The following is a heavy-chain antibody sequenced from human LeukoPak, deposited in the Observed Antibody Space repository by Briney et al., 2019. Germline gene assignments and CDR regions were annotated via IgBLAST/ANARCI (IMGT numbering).Heavy chain of an antibody. J-gene: IGHJ4*02. V-gene: IGHV3-21*01. D-gene: IGHD6-13*01. CDR1: EFTFSSYR. Sequence: GGSLRLSCAASEFTFSSYRMDWVRQAPGKGLEWVASISSGSIEIYYADAVKGRFTISRDNAKNSLYLQMSSLRGEDTAVYYCARGGYSHYDYWGPGTLVTVSS. CDR3: ARGGYSHYDY. CDR2: ISSGSIEI.